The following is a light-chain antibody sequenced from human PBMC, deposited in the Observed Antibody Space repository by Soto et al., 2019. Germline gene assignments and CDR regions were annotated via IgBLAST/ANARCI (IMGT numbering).Light chain of an antibody. CDR1: QDISSY. CDR2: AAS. Sequence: DIQLTQSPSFLSASVGDRVTITCRTSQDISSYLAWYQQKPGKAPQLLISAASTLQSGVPSRFSGSGSGTEFTLTISSLQPEDFATYYCQQLKSYPLSFGGRTKVEI. V-gene: IGKV1-9*01. J-gene: IGKJ4*01. CDR3: QQLKSYPLS.